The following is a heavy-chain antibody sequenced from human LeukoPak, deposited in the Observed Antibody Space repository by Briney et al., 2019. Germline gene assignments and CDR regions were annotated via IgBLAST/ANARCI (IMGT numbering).Heavy chain of an antibody. CDR1: GFTFSSYG. CDR3: AKDLRGYSYGYFTDY. Sequence: PGGSLRLSCAASGFTFSSYGIHWVRQAPGKGLEWVAFIRYDGSKKYYADSVKGRFTISRDNSKNTLYLQMNSLRAEDTAVYYCAKDLRGYSYGYFTDYWGQGTLVTVSS. J-gene: IGHJ4*02. V-gene: IGHV3-30*02. D-gene: IGHD5-18*01. CDR2: IRYDGSKK.